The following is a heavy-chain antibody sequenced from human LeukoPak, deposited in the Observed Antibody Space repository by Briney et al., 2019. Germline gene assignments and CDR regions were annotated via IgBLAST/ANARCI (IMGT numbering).Heavy chain of an antibody. Sequence: SETLSLTCTVSGGSISSGGYYWSWIRQHPGKGLEWIGYIYYSGSTYYNPSLKSRVTISVDTSKNQFSLKLSSVTAADTAVYYCASNRPHTSGWYDPWGQGTLVTVSS. J-gene: IGHJ5*02. D-gene: IGHD6-19*01. CDR3: ASNRPHTSGWYDP. CDR1: GGSISSGGYY. CDR2: IYYSGST. V-gene: IGHV4-31*03.